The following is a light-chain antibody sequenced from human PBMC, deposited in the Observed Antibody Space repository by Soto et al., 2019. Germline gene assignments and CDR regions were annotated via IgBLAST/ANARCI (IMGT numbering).Light chain of an antibody. CDR1: GRDIGAYDY. CDR3: SSYTTSYFYV. Sequence: QSVLTQPASVSGSPGQSITISCTVSGRDIGAYDYVSWYQQHPGNAPKLLIYGVNNRPSGVSYRFSASKSAFTASLTISGLQAEDEAHYYCSSYTTSYFYVFGPGTKVTVL. V-gene: IGLV2-14*01. J-gene: IGLJ1*01. CDR2: GVN.